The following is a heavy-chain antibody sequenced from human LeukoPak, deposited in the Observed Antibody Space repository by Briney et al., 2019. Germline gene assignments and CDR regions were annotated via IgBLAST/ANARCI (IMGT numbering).Heavy chain of an antibody. CDR1: GYTFTSYY. J-gene: IGHJ3*02. D-gene: IGHD2-15*01. CDR2: INPSGGST. CDR3: ASRYCSGGSCFAVGYAFDI. Sequence: GASVKVSCKASGYTFTSYYMHWVRQAPGQGLEWMGIINPSGGSTSYAQKFQGRVTMTRDMSTSTVYMELSSLRSEDTAVYYCASRYCSGGSCFAVGYAFDIWGQGTMVTVSS. V-gene: IGHV1-46*01.